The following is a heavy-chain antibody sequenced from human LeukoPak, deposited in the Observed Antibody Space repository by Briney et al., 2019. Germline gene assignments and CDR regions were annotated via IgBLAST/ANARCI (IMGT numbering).Heavy chain of an antibody. J-gene: IGHJ3*02. V-gene: IGHV3-21*04. CDR2: ISSSSSYI. Sequence: GGSLRLSCAASGFTFSSYSMNWVRQAPGKGLEWVSSISSSSSYIYYADSVKGRFTISRDNAKNSLYLQMNSLRAEDTALYYCAKDMAMIAGNAFDIWGQGTMVTVSS. CDR3: AKDMAMIAGNAFDI. CDR1: GFTFSSYS. D-gene: IGHD3-22*01.